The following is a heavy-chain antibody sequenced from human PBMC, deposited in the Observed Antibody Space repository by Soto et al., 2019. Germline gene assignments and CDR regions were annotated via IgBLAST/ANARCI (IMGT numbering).Heavy chain of an antibody. J-gene: IGHJ6*02. Sequence: EVQLVESGGGLVQPGGSLRLSCAASGFTFSSYSMNWVRQAPGKGLEWVSYISSSSSTIYYADSVKGRFTISRDNAKNSMYLQMNSLRDEDTAVYYGAREGVWWQEADYYGMDVWGQGTTVTVSS. CDR2: ISSSSSTI. CDR3: AREGVWWQEADYYGMDV. D-gene: IGHD5-12*01. V-gene: IGHV3-48*02. CDR1: GFTFSSYS.